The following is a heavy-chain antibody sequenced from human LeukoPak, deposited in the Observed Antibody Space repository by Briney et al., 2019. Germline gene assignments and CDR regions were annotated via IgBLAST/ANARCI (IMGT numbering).Heavy chain of an antibody. V-gene: IGHV3-23*01. Sequence: GGSLRLSCAASGFTFSDYAMSWVRQAPGKGLEWVSGITAGGGSTFFADSVKGRFTISRDNSKNTLYLQMNSLRAEDTAVYYCAREAGRVFSRADYWGQGTLVTVSS. D-gene: IGHD3-10*01. CDR2: ITAGGGST. CDR1: GFTFSDYA. CDR3: AREAGRVFSRADY. J-gene: IGHJ4*02.